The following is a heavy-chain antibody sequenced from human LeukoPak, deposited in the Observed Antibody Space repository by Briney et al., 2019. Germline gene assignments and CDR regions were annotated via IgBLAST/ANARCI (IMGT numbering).Heavy chain of an antibody. J-gene: IGHJ5*02. CDR2: IKQDGSEK. CDR1: GFTFSSNW. CDR3: ARRTTGWFDP. D-gene: IGHD4-11*01. V-gene: IGHV3-7*03. Sequence: GGSLRLSCAASGFTFSSNWMSWVRQAPGKGLEWVANIKQDGSEKYYVDSVKGRFTISRDNAKNSLYLQMNSLRAEDTAVYYCARRTTGWFDPWGQGTLVTVSS.